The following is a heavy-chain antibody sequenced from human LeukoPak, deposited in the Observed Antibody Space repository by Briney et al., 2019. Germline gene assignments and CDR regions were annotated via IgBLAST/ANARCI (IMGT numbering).Heavy chain of an antibody. Sequence: ASVKVSCKASGYTFTGYYMHWVRQAPGQGLEWMGWINPNSGGTNYAQKFQGRVTMTRDTSISTAYMELSRLRSDDTAVYYCARDRSGYASWFDPWAREPWSPSPQ. CDR1: GYTFTGYY. V-gene: IGHV1-2*02. J-gene: IGHJ5*02. CDR2: INPNSGGT. D-gene: IGHD5-12*01. CDR3: ARDRSGYASWFDP.